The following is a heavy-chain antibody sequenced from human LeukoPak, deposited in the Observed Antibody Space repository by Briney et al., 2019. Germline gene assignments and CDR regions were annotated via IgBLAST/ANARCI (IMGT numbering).Heavy chain of an antibody. CDR3: VRDDRGIAVGSRDH. V-gene: IGHV3-7*03. J-gene: IGHJ4*02. CDR1: GFSFSNHW. CDR2: INPDGTEK. Sequence: GGSLRLSCAASGFSFSNHWMIWVRQAPGKGLEWVATINPDGTEKRYVDSVKGRFTISRDNGKNSLYLQMSSLRAEDTAVYYCVRDDRGIAVGSRDHGAQGALVTVSS. D-gene: IGHD6-19*01.